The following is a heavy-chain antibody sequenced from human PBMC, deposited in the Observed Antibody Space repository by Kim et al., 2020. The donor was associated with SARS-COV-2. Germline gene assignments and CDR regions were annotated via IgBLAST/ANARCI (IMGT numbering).Heavy chain of an antibody. CDR3: TTDKTSFYTGVGATWGYYYYYGMDV. D-gene: IGHD1-26*01. V-gene: IGHV3-15*01. J-gene: IGHJ6*02. Sequence: GGSLRLSCAASGFTFSNAWMSWVRQAPGKGLEWVGRIKSKTDGGTTDYAAPVKGRFTISRDDSKNTLYLQMNSLKTEDTAVYYCTTDKTSFYTGVGATWGYYYYYGMDVWGQGTTVTVSS. CDR2: IKSKTDGGTT. CDR1: GFTFSNAW.